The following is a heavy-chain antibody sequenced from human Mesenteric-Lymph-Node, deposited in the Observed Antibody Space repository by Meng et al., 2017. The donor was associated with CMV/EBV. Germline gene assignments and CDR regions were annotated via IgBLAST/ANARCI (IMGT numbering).Heavy chain of an antibody. V-gene: IGHV1-69*04. D-gene: IGHD2-2*02. CDR3: ARDIYCSSTSCYTLDAFDI. Sequence: SVKVSCKASGGIFSSYTISWVRQAPGQGLEWMGRIIPILGIANYAQKFQGRVTITADKSTSTAYMELSSLRSEDTAVYYCARDIYCSSTSCYTLDAFDIWGQGTMVTVSS. CDR1: GGIFSSYT. CDR2: IIPILGIA. J-gene: IGHJ3*02.